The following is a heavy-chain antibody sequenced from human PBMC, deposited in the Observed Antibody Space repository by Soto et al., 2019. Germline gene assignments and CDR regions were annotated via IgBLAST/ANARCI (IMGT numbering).Heavy chain of an antibody. D-gene: IGHD3-22*01. J-gene: IGHJ4*02. CDR2: IYSSGST. V-gene: IGHV4-31*03. CDR3: ARDGDGSGYFLDY. CDR1: GGSISSGGYY. Sequence: QVQLQESGPGLVKPSQTLSLICTVSGGSISSGGYYWSWIRQHPGKGLEWIGYIYSSGSTYYNPSLQSRVSISLDTSKNHFSLNLSAVTAADTAVYYCARDGDGSGYFLDYWGQGTLVTVSS.